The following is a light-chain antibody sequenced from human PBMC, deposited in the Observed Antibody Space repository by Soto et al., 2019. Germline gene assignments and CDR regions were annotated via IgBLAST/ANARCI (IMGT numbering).Light chain of an antibody. CDR3: QHYDSYSAT. J-gene: IGKJ3*01. V-gene: IGKV1-5*03. CDR2: RAS. CDR1: QSINSW. Sequence: DIQMTQSPSTLSASVGDRVTITCRASQSINSWLAWYQQKPGKAPKLLIYRASSLEGGVPSRFSGSGSGTDFTLTISSLQPYDFSTYYCQHYDSYSATFGPGTKVDIK.